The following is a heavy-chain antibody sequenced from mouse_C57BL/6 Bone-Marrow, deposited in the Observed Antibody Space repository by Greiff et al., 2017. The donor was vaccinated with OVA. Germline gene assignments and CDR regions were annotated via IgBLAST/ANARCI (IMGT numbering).Heavy chain of an antibody. CDR2: INPYNGDT. CDR1: GYSFTGYF. J-gene: IGHJ4*01. CDR3: AREGFYYYGSSSPMDY. D-gene: IGHD1-1*01. V-gene: IGHV1-20*01. Sequence: EVKLQESGPELVKPGDSVKISCKASGYSFTGYFMNWVMQSHGKSLEWIGRINPYNGDTFYNQKFKGKATLTVDKSSSTAHMELRSLTSEDSAVYYCAREGFYYYGSSSPMDYWGQGTSVTVSS.